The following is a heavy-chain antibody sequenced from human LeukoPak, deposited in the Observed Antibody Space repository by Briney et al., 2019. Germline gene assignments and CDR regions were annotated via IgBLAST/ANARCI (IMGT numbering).Heavy chain of an antibody. V-gene: IGHV4-4*07. Sequence: SETLSLTCTVSGASISSYYWTWIRQPAGKGLEWIGRIYTSGSTNYNPSLKSRVTMSVDTSKNQFSLKLSSVTAADTAVYYCARLSADSSSSRGFDYWGQGTLVTVSS. CDR2: IYTSGST. CDR1: GASISSYY. D-gene: IGHD2-2*01. CDR3: ARLSADSSSSRGFDY. J-gene: IGHJ4*02.